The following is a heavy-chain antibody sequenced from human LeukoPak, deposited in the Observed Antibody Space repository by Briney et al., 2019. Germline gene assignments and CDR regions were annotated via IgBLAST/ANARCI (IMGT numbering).Heavy chain of an antibody. V-gene: IGHV4-59*08. CDR3: ARLVHDTSDYYYFDH. Sequence: SSETLSLTCTVSTGSMPTYYWSWIRPPPGKGLEWIGFIWNSGITHYTPSPKSRITIPADTSKNQFSLQLSSVTAADTAVYHCARLVHDTSDYYYFDHWGQGTLVTVSS. CDR1: TGSMPTYY. D-gene: IGHD3-22*01. J-gene: IGHJ4*02. CDR2: IWNSGIT.